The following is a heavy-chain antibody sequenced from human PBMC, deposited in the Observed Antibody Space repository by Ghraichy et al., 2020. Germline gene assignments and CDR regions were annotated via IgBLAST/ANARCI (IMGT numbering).Heavy chain of an antibody. CDR3: ARQGRGDTLTTYYAFDV. V-gene: IGHV3-48*03. CDR1: GFIFSSFQ. Sequence: GGSLRLSCSASGFIFSSFQMIWVRQSPEKGLEWISFIDDNGPATFYTDSVKGRFTISRDNAKNSLYLQMNNLRAEDTAIYYCARQGRGDTLTTYYAFDVWGQGTWVTVPS. J-gene: IGHJ3*01. CDR2: IDDNGPAT. D-gene: IGHD3-9*01.